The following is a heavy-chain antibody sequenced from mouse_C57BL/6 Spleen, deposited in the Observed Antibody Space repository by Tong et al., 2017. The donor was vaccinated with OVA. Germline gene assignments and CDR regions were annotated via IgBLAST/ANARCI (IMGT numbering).Heavy chain of an antibody. D-gene: IGHD2-3*01. V-gene: IGHV1-7*01. Sequence: VQLQESGAELAKPGASVKLSCKASGYTFTSYWMHWVKQLPGQGLEWIGFINPSSGYTKYNQKFKDKATLTADKSTSTAYMQLRSQRYEDYAVYYCARETIYDGSCAYWCQGTLVTGSA. J-gene: IGHJ3*01. CDR3: ARETIYDGSCAY. CDR1: GYTFTSYW. CDR2: INPSSGYT.